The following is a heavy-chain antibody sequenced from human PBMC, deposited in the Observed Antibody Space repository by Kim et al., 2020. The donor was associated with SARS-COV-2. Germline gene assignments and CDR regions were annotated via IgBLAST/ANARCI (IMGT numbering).Heavy chain of an antibody. Sequence: SETLSLTCAVYGGSFSGYYWSWIRQPPGKGLEWIGEINHSGSTNYNPSLKSRVTISVDTSKNQFSLKLSSLTAADTAVYYFARGGHGSGLLWGQGTLVTV. V-gene: IGHV4-34*01. CDR1: GGSFSGYY. CDR3: ARGGHGSGLL. CDR2: INHSGST. J-gene: IGHJ4*02. D-gene: IGHD3-10*01.